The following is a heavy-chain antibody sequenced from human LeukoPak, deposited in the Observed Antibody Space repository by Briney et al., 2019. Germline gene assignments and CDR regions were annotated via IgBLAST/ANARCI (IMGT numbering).Heavy chain of an antibody. CDR2: IYYTGTP. CDR3: ARHDCTGSSCYSDY. Sequence: SETLSLTCTVSGGSISIASYYWGWLRQPPGKGLEWLGNIYYTGTPHYNPSLKSRVTISVDTSKGQFSLKVTSVTAADTAVYFCARHDCTGSSCYSDYWGHGALAIVSS. D-gene: IGHD2-2*01. J-gene: IGHJ4*01. V-gene: IGHV4-39*01. CDR1: GGSISIASYY.